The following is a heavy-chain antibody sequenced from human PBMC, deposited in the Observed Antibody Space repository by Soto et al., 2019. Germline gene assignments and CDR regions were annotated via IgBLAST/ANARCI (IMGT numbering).Heavy chain of an antibody. J-gene: IGHJ4*02. CDR2: IIPIFGTA. CDR3: ARVGYYYDSSGYIAY. D-gene: IGHD3-22*01. Sequence: QVQLVQSGAEVKKPGSSVKVSCKASGGTFSSYAISWVRQAPGQGLEWMGGIIPIFGTANYAQKFQGRVTITADESTSTAYMELSSLRSEDRAVYYCARVGYYYDSSGYIAYWVQGTLVTVSS. CDR1: GGTFSSYA. V-gene: IGHV1-69*01.